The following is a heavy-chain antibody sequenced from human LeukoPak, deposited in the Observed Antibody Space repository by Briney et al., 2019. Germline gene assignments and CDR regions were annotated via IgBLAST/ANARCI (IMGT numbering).Heavy chain of an antibody. Sequence: SETLSLTCTVSGAPISSSNIYWGWIRQPPGKGLEWIGTIYYSGSTYYNPSLKSRVTIAVDTSKNQFSLKLSSVTAADTAVYYCARYVVTPYYFDYWGQGTLVTVSS. CDR3: ARYVVTPYYFDY. V-gene: IGHV4-39*01. CDR1: GAPISSSNIY. D-gene: IGHD2-15*01. J-gene: IGHJ4*02. CDR2: IYYSGST.